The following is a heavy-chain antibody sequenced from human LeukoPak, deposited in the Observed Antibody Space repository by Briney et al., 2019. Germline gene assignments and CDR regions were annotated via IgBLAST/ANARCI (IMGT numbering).Heavy chain of an antibody. CDR3: AREIEQWLPRGGLYYFDY. D-gene: IGHD6-19*01. J-gene: IGHJ4*02. Sequence: GGSLRLSCAASGFTFSSYAMHWVRQAPGKGLERVAVISYDGSNKYYADSVKGRFTISRDNSKNTLYLQMNSLRAEDTAVYYCAREIEQWLPRGGLYYFDYWGQGTLVTVSS. CDR2: ISYDGSNK. CDR1: GFTFSSYA. V-gene: IGHV3-30*04.